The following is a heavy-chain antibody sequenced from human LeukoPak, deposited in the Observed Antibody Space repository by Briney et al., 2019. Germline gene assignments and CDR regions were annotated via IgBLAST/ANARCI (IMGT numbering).Heavy chain of an antibody. Sequence: GGSLRLSCAASGFTVSSNYMSWVRQAPGKGLEWVSVIYSGGSTYYADSVKGRFTISRDNAKNSLYLQMNSLRVEDTALYYCAREMYSSGWLNAFDIWGQGTMVTVSS. V-gene: IGHV3-53*01. CDR1: GFTVSSNY. CDR3: AREMYSSGWLNAFDI. D-gene: IGHD6-19*01. CDR2: IYSGGST. J-gene: IGHJ3*02.